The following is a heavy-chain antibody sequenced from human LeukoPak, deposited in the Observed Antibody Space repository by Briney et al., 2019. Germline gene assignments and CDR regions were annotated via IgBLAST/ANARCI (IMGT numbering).Heavy chain of an antibody. CDR3: VRDGRPLDY. CDR1: GFTFSGSW. V-gene: IGHV3-7*01. J-gene: IGHJ4*02. D-gene: IGHD1-1*01. CDR2: IKEDGSER. Sequence: GGSLRLSCAASGFTFSGSWMSWVRQAPGKGLEWVANIKEDGSERYYVDSVGGRFSISRDNAKNSLYLQMNSLRAEDTAVYYCVRDGRPLDYWGQGTLVTVSS.